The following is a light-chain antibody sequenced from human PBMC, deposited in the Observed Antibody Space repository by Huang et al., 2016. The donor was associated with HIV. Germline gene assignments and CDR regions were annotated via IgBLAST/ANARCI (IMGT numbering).Light chain of an antibody. CDR1: QTSKYY. V-gene: IGKV1-39*01. J-gene: IGKJ4*01. Sequence: IQMTQSPSSLSASVGDRVTITCRSSQTSKYYLKWYQQKPGKAPDLLIYAASSLHSGVPSRFSGSGSGTDFTLTISSLQPEDFATYYCQQSYTTPVTFGGGTKVEI. CDR3: QQSYTTPVT. CDR2: AAS.